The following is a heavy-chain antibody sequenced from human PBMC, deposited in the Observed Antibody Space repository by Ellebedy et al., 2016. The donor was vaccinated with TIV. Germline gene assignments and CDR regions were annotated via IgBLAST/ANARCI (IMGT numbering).Heavy chain of an antibody. CDR1: GDSISSGSYY. CDR3: ARGRWLQFEAFDI. D-gene: IGHD5-24*01. CDR2: IYYSGTT. Sequence: SETLSLTCTVSGDSISSGSYYWGWIRQPPGTGLEWIGSIYYSGTTYYNPSLKSRVTISVDTSKNQLSLKVSSVTAADTAVFYCARGRWLQFEAFDIWGQGTMVTVSS. V-gene: IGHV4-39*07. J-gene: IGHJ3*02.